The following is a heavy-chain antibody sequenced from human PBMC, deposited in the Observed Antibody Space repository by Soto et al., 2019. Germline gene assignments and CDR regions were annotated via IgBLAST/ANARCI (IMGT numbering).Heavy chain of an antibody. J-gene: IGHJ6*03. CDR2: INHSGST. CDR3: ASGIRRTHYYYYYYMDV. D-gene: IGHD4-17*01. Sequence: SETLSLTCAVYGGSFSGYYWSWIRQPPGKGLEWIGEINHSGSTNYNPSLKSRVTISVDTSKNQFSLKLSSVTAADTAVYYCASGIRRTHYYYYYYMDVWGKGTTVTVSS. V-gene: IGHV4-34*01. CDR1: GGSFSGYY.